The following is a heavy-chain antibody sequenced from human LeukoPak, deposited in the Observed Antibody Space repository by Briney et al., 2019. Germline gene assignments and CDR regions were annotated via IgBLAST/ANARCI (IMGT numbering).Heavy chain of an antibody. CDR3: ARGSGIVGAARYYFDY. J-gene: IGHJ4*02. CDR1: GYTFTGYY. Sequence: WASVKVSCKASGYTFTGYYMHWVRQAPGQGLKTMGWINPNSGGTNYAQKFQGRVTMTRDTSISTAYMELSRLRSDDTAVYYCARGSGIVGAARYYFDYWGQGTLVTVSS. V-gene: IGHV1-2*02. CDR2: INPNSGGT. D-gene: IGHD1-26*01.